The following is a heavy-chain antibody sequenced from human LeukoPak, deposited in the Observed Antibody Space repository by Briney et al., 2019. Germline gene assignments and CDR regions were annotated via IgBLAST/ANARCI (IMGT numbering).Heavy chain of an antibody. Sequence: ASVKVSCKASGYTFTGCYMHWVRQAPGQGLEWMGWINPNSGGTNYAQKFQGRVTMTRDTSISTAYMELSRLRSDDTAVYYCARAFKYDSTYYYYYMDVWGKGTTVTISS. CDR3: ARAFKYDSTYYYYYMDV. V-gene: IGHV1-2*02. CDR2: INPNSGGT. CDR1: GYTFTGCY. J-gene: IGHJ6*03. D-gene: IGHD3-22*01.